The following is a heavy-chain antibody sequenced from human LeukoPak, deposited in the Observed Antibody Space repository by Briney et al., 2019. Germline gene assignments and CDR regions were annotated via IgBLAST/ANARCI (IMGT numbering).Heavy chain of an antibody. CDR2: IYYSGST. J-gene: IGHJ5*01. CDR1: GGSISSYY. V-gene: IGHV4-59*08. D-gene: IGHD6-13*01. CDR3: AAGYSSNWSGF. Sequence: PSETLSLTCTVSGGSISSYYWSWIRQPPGKGLEWIGYIYYSGSTNYNPSLKSRVTISVDTSKNQFSLKLSSVTAADTAVYYCAAGYSSNWSGFWGQGTLVTVSS.